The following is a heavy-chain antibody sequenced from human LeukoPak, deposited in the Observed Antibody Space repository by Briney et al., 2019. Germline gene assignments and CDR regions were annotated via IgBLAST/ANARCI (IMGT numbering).Heavy chain of an antibody. V-gene: IGHV4-39*01. Sequence: PSETLSLTCTVSGGSISSSSYYWGWIRQPPGKGLEWIGSIYYSGSTYYNPPLKSRVTISVDTSKNQFSLKLSSVTAADTAVYYCARHYLFHRVTTPHLGVFDYWGQGTLVTVPS. D-gene: IGHD4-17*01. CDR1: GGSISSSSYY. CDR3: ARHYLFHRVTTPHLGVFDY. J-gene: IGHJ4*02. CDR2: IYYSGST.